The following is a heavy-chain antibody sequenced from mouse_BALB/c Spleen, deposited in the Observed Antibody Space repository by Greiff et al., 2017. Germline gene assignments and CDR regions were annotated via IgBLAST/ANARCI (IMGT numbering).Heavy chain of an antibody. V-gene: IGHV3-6*02. CDR1: GYSITSGYY. CDR2: ISYDGSN. J-gene: IGHJ4*01. CDR3: ASDGYYLYYYAMDY. Sequence: VQLKQSGPGLVKPSQSLSLTCSVTGYSITSGYYWNWIRQFPGNKLEWMGYISYDGSNNYNPSLKNRISITRDTSKNQFFLKLNSVTTEDTATYYCASDGYYLYYYAMDYWGQGTSVTVSS. D-gene: IGHD2-3*01.